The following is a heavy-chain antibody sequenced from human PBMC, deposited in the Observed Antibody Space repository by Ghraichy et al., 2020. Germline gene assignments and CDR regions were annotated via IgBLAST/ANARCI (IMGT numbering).Heavy chain of an antibody. V-gene: IGHV1-18*01. Sequence: ASVKVSCKASGYTFTSYGISWVRQAPGQGLEWMGWISAYNGNTNYAQKLQGRVTMTTDTSTSTAYMELRSLRSDDTAVYYCARATVQDIVVVPAGYYYYYYGMDVWGQGTTVTVSS. CDR3: ARATVQDIVVVPAGYYYYYYGMDV. CDR2: ISAYNGNT. D-gene: IGHD2-2*01. CDR1: GYTFTSYG. J-gene: IGHJ6*02.